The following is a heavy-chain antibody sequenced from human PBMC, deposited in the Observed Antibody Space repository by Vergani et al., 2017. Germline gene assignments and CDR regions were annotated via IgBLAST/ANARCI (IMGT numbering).Heavy chain of an antibody. J-gene: IGHJ4*02. Sequence: QVQLVQSGAEVKKPGSSGKVSCKASGGTFSSYAISWVRQAPGQGLEWMVGITPIFGTANYEQKFQGRVTITADESTSTAYMELSSLRSEDTAVYYCARRGTYMDYDSSGYGDWGQGTLVTVSS. CDR2: ITPIFGTA. CDR3: ARRGTYMDYDSSGYGD. CDR1: GGTFSSYA. V-gene: IGHV1-69*01. D-gene: IGHD3-22*01.